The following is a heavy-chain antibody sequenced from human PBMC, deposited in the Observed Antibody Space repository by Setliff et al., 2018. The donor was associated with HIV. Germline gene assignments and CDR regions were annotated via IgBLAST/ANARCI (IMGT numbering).Heavy chain of an antibody. D-gene: IGHD3-10*01. CDR1: GGTVSRLT. V-gene: IGHV1-46*01. CDR3: ARGGYHGFGSYGDS. Sequence: ASVKVSCKASGGTVSRLTFGWVRQAPGQGLEWMGVINTSGGSAGYAEKFRGRATMTRDTSTSTVYMELSSLKSDDTAVYYCARGGYHGFGSYGDSWGQGTLVTVSS. J-gene: IGHJ4*02. CDR2: INTSGGSA.